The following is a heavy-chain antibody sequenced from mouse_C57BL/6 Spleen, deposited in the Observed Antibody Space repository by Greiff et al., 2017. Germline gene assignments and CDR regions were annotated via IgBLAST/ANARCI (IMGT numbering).Heavy chain of an antibody. CDR1: GFNFKDYY. CDR2: IYPEDGGT. J-gene: IGHJ2*01. D-gene: IGHD4-1*01. Sequence: VHVKQSGAELVKPGASVKMSCTASGFNFKDYYMHWVKQRPEQGLEWIGSIYPEDGGTNYAPKFQGKATITADKSSNTAYLQLSSLTSDDTAVYYCARTDNWDDFDYWGQGTTLTVSS. V-gene: IGHV14-2*01. CDR3: ARTDNWDDFDY.